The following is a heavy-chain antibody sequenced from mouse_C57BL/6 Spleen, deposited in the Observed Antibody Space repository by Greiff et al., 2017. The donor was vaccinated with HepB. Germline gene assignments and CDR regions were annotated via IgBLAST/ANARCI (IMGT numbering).Heavy chain of an antibody. J-gene: IGHJ2*01. V-gene: IGHV1-22*01. CDR1: GYTFTVYN. CDR3: ASLYYFDY. CDR2: INPNNGGT. Sequence: EVKLVESGPELVKPGASVKMSCKASGYTFTVYNMHWVKQSHGKSLEWIGYINPNNGGTSYNQKFKGKATLTVNKSSSTAYMELRSLTSEDSAVYYCASLYYFDYWGQGTTLTVSS.